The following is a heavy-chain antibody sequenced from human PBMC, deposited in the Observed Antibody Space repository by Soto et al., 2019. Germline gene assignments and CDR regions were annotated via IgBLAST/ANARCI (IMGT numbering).Heavy chain of an antibody. D-gene: IGHD2-15*01. CDR2: IIPILGIA. Sequence: SVKVSCKASGGTFSSYTISWVRQAPGQGLEWMGRIIPILGIANYAQKFQGRVTITADKSTSTAYMELSGLRSEDTAVYYCATPGYCSGGSCSPTDAFDIWGQGTMVTVSS. CDR3: ATPGYCSGGSCSPTDAFDI. CDR1: GGTFSSYT. V-gene: IGHV1-69*02. J-gene: IGHJ3*02.